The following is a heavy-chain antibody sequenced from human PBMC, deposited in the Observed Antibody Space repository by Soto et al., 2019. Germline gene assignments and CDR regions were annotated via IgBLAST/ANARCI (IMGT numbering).Heavy chain of an antibody. CDR2: AYYSGDT. J-gene: IGHJ5*02. V-gene: IGHV4-59*01. CDR1: GGSISRYY. D-gene: IGHD2-8*01. CDR3: ARDRSTYGGGGTGEVKENWFDP. Sequence: SETLSLTCSVSGGSISRYYWSWIRQPPGKGLEWIGYAYYSGDTSYNPSLKSRVTMAVDTSKSQVSLKLSSVTAADTAVYYCARDRSTYGGGGTGEVKENWFDPWGQGALVTVSS.